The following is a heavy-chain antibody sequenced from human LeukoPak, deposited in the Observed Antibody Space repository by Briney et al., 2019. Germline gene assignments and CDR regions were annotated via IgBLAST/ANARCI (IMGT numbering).Heavy chain of an antibody. CDR2: IYYSGST. CDR3: ARQGTAYNWNDRPIDY. D-gene: IGHD1-1*01. Sequence: SETLSPTCAVSGGSISSSSYYWGWIRQPPGKGLEWIGSIYYSGSTYYNPSLKSRVTISVDTSKNQFSLKLSSVTAADTAVYYCARQGTAYNWNDRPIDYWGQG. CDR1: GGSISSSSYY. V-gene: IGHV4-39*01. J-gene: IGHJ4*02.